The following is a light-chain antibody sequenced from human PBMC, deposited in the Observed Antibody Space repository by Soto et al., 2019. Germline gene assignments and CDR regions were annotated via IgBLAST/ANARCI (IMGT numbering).Light chain of an antibody. V-gene: IGKV1-6*01. CDR2: AAS. CDR3: LQDYNYPMT. CDR1: QGIRNA. J-gene: IGKJ1*01. Sequence: AVQMTQSPSSLSASVGDRVTIICRASQGIRNALGWFQQKPGKAPKLLIFAASSLQSGVPSRFSGSGSGTDFPLTISSLQPEDFATYYCLQDYNYPMTFGQGTKVEIK.